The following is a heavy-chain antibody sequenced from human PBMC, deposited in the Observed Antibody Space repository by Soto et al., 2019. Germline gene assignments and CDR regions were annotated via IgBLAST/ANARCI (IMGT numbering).Heavy chain of an antibody. CDR3: AKEAGNLYYDSLAGYPGGYNWFDP. J-gene: IGHJ5*02. CDR1: GFTFSRYG. V-gene: IGHV3-30*18. CDR2: ISYDGSNK. Sequence: QVQLVESGGGVVQPGRSLRLSCAASGFTFSRYGMHWVRQAPGKGLEWVAFISYDGSNKYYADSVKGRFTISRDNSKNILYLQMNSLRAEDTAVYYCAKEAGNLYYDSLAGYPGGYNWFDPWGPGTLVTVSS. D-gene: IGHD3-9*01.